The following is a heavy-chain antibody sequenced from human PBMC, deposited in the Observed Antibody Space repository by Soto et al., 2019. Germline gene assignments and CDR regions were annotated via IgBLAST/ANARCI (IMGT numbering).Heavy chain of an antibody. CDR2: IIPIFGTA. CDR1: GGTFSSYA. J-gene: IGHJ6*02. V-gene: IGHV1-69*12. CDR3: ARDGGGYDLYYSYGMDV. Sequence: QVQLVQSGAEVKKPGSSVKVSCKASGGTFSSYAISWVRQAPGQGLEWMGGIIPIFGTANYAQKFQGRVTITAXXSXSXXYMELSSLRSEDTAVYYCARDGGGYDLYYSYGMDVWGQGTTVTVSS. D-gene: IGHD5-12*01.